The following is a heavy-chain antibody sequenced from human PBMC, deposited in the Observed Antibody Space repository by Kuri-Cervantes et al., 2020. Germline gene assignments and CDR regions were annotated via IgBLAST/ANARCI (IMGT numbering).Heavy chain of an antibody. Sequence: GESLKISCAPSGFTFSSYAIHWVRQAPGKGLEWVAVISNDGSNKYYADSVKGRFTTSRDNSKNTLYLQMNSLRAEDTAVYYCAKEGVAVAGMYYYYMDVWGKGTTVTVSS. CDR3: AKEGVAVAGMYYYYMDV. CDR2: ISNDGSNK. V-gene: IGHV3-30-3*01. CDR1: GFTFSSYA. D-gene: IGHD6-19*01. J-gene: IGHJ6*03.